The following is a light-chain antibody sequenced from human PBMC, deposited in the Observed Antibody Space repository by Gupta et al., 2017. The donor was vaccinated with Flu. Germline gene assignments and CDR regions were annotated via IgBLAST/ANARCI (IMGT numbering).Light chain of an antibody. V-gene: IGKV2-24*01. CDR3: MQAKQFPWT. J-gene: IGKJ1*01. CDR1: QSLVHGDGSTY. CDR2: KIS. Sequence: EIVMTQTPLSSPVTLGQPASISCRSSQSLVHGDGSTYLTWLHQRPGQPPRLLISKISNRFPGVPDRFSGSGAGTHFTLKISRVEAEDVGVYYCMQAKQFPWTFGQGTKVEIK.